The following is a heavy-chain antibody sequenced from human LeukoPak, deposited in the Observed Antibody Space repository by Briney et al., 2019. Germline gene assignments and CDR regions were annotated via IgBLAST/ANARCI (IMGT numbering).Heavy chain of an antibody. CDR3: VKFFLPYLAGGTGSR. Sequence: GVSLRLSSAASGFPFSTYAMSWVRQSAGMQLEGFSSISDGGDSTHYADSVEGRFTISRDYSKNTLYLQMNSLRAEDTALLSFVKFFLPYLAGGTGSRWGEGTLVTVSS. CDR1: GFPFSTYA. V-gene: IGHV3-23*01. D-gene: IGHD3-10*01. CDR2: ISDGGDST. J-gene: IGHJ4*02.